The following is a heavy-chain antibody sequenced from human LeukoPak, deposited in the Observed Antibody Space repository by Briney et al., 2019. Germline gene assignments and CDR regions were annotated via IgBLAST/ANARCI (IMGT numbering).Heavy chain of an antibody. D-gene: IGHD3-22*01. J-gene: IGHJ6*02. Sequence: GRSLRLSCAASGFTFDDYAMHWVRQAPGKGLEWVSGISWNSGSIGYADSVKGRFTISRDNAKNSLYLQMNSLRAEDTALYYCAKDSYYYDSSGHSPYYYYYGMDVWGQGTTVTVSS. CDR3: AKDSYYYDSSGHSPYYYYYGMDV. V-gene: IGHV3-9*01. CDR2: ISWNSGSI. CDR1: GFTFDDYA.